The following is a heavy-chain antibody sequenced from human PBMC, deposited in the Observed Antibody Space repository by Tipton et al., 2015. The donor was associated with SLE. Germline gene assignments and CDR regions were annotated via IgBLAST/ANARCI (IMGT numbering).Heavy chain of an antibody. V-gene: IGHV4-34*01. Sequence: LRLSCAFYGGSFSVYYWTWIRQPPGRGLGWIGEINHSGSTNYNPSLKSRVTISVDTSKNQFSLKLRSVTAADAAVYYCARRCAKGLGYWGQGTLVTVSS. CDR3: ARRCAKGLGY. CDR2: INHSGST. CDR1: GGSFSVYY. J-gene: IGHJ4*02. D-gene: IGHD4/OR15-4a*01.